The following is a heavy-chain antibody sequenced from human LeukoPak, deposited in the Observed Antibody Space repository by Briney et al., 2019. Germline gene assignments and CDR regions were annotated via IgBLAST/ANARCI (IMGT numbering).Heavy chain of an antibody. V-gene: IGHV3-23*01. CDR1: GFTFSSYA. D-gene: IGHD4-17*01. CDR2: ISGSGGST. J-gene: IGHJ4*02. CDR3: AKGDGDYDTFDY. Sequence: GGSLRLSCAASGFTFSSYAMSWVRQAPGKGLEWVSAISGSGGSTYYADSVKGRFTISRDNSKNTLYLQMDSLRAEDTAVYYCAKGDGDYDTFDYWGQGTLVTVSS.